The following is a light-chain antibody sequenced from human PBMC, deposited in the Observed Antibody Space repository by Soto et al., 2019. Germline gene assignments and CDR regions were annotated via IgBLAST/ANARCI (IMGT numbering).Light chain of an antibody. CDR2: EVY. J-gene: IGLJ3*02. CDR1: RSDVGIYNY. CDR3: TSFTTSNIWV. Sequence: ALTQPASVSGSPGQSITISCTGTRSDVGIYNYVSWYQQHPGKAPKLIICEVYNRPSGVSNRFSGSKSGNTASLTISGLRAEDEADYYCTSFTTSNIWVFGGGTKLTVL. V-gene: IGLV2-14*01.